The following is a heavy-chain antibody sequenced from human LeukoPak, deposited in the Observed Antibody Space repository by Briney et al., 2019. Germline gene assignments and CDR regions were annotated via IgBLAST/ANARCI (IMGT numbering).Heavy chain of an antibody. CDR1: GFTFSSYW. D-gene: IGHD3-22*01. V-gene: IGHV3-74*01. CDR2: INSDGSST. J-gene: IGHJ4*02. CDR3: AVDSSGYYSMVY. Sequence: GGSLRLSCAASGFTFSSYWMHWVRQAPGKGLVWVSRINSDGSSTSYADSVKGRFTISRDNAKNTLYLQMNSQRAEDTAVYYCAVDSSGYYSMVYWGQGTLVTVSS.